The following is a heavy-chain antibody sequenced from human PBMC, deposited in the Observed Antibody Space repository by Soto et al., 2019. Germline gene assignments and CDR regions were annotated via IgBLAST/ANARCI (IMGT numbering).Heavy chain of an antibody. CDR3: ARETDWYFDF. CDR1: GGTFSSYT. J-gene: IGHJ2*01. Sequence: QVQLVQSGAEVKKPGSSVKVSCKASGGTFSSYTINWVRQAPGQGLEWMGGIIPIFGTANYAQKFQGRVTLAADEHARTPYEKLSSMRFEDTAVYYCARETDWYFDFWGRGTLVTVSS. CDR2: IIPIFGTA. V-gene: IGHV1-69*12.